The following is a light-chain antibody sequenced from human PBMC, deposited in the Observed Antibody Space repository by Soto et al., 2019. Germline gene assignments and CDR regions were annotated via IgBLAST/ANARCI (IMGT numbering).Light chain of an antibody. J-gene: IGLJ3*02. CDR2: DNT. CDR1: NSNIGASYD. Sequence: QSVLTQPPSVSGAPGQSVTISCTGSNSNIGASYDVHWYQQHFPGTTPKLLISDNTNRPSGVPDRFSGSKSGTSASLAITGLQAGDEADYYCQSYDASLSAWVFGGGTKVTVL. CDR3: QSYDASLSAWV. V-gene: IGLV1-40*01.